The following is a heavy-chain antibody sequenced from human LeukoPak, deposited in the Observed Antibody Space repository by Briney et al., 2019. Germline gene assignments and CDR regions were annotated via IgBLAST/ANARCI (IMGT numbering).Heavy chain of an antibody. D-gene: IGHD3-3*01. J-gene: IGHJ6*03. V-gene: IGHV1-2*04. CDR1: GYTFTGYY. CDR3: ARGPYFDFWSPYFHHYYFMDV. CDR2: FNPNSGGT. Sequence: GASVKVSCKASGYTFTGYYMHWVRQAPGQGLEWMGWFNPNSGGTNYAQKFQGWVTMTRDTSISTAYMELSRLRSDDTAVYYCARGPYFDFWSPYFHHYYFMDVWGKGTTVTVSS.